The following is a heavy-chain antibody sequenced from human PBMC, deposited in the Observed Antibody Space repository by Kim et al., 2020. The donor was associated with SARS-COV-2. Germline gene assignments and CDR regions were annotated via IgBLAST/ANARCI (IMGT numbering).Heavy chain of an antibody. J-gene: IGHJ5*02. CDR3: ARAGIAVAGTGFDP. D-gene: IGHD6-19*01. V-gene: IGHV1-46*01. Sequence: AQKFQGRVTMTRDTSTSTVYMELSSLRSEDTAVYYCARAGIAVAGTGFDPWGQGTLVTVSS.